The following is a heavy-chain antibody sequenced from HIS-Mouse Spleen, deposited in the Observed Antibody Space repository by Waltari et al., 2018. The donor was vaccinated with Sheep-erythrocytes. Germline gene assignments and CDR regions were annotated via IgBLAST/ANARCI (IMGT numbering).Heavy chain of an antibody. CDR2: IYYRGST. CDR1: GGSISSSSYH. CDR3: ARGGSRGMIADFDY. Sequence: QLQLQESGPGLVKPSETLSLTCTVSGGSISSSSYHWGWVRQPPGKGLEWIGSIYYRGSTYYNPSLKSRVTISVDTSKNQFSLKLSSVTAADTAVYYCARGGSRGMIADFDYWGQGTLVTVSS. D-gene: IGHD3-22*01. V-gene: IGHV4-39*01. J-gene: IGHJ4*02.